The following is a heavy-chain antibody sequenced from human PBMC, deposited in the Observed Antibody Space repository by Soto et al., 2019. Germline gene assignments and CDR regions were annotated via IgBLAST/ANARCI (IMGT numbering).Heavy chain of an antibody. J-gene: IGHJ4*02. CDR2: INHSGSA. D-gene: IGHD1-26*01. CDR3: ARGLISGSHYSGGWYYFDS. CDR1: GGSFSDYI. Sequence: LSLTCDVYGGSFSDYIWTWIRQTPGKGLQWIGQINHSGSANYNPSLKSRVTISVHTSSSQFSLELSSVTAADTAVYYCARGLISGSHYSGGWYYFDSWGQGTKVTVSS. V-gene: IGHV4-34*01.